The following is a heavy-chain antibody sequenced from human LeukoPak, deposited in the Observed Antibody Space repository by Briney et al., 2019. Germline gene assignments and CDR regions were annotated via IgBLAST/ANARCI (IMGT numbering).Heavy chain of an antibody. V-gene: IGHV3-30*03. CDR1: GFTFSNYG. CDR3: ATDGLVPASRIGY. D-gene: IGHD2-2*01. Sequence: PGRSLRLSCAPSGFTFSNYGMHWVRQAPGKGLEWVALISYDGSHKYYADSVKGRFTISRDSSKNTLFLQMNSLRAEDTAVFYCATDGLVPASRIGYWGQGTLVTVSS. J-gene: IGHJ4*02. CDR2: ISYDGSHK.